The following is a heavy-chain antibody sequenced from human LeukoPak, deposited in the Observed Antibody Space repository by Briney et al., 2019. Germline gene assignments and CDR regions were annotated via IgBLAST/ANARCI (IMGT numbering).Heavy chain of an antibody. Sequence: GGSLRLSCAASGFTFSSYSMDWVRQAPGKGLEWVSSISSSSSYIYYADSVKGRFTISRDNAKNSLYLQMNSLRAEDTAVYYCARGSLGSWYIDYWGQGTLVTVSS. J-gene: IGHJ4*02. V-gene: IGHV3-21*01. CDR3: ARGSLGSWYIDY. CDR1: GFTFSSYS. CDR2: ISSSSSYI. D-gene: IGHD6-13*01.